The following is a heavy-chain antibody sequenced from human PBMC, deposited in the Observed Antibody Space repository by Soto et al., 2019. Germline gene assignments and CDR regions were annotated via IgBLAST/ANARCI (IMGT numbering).Heavy chain of an antibody. CDR2: IKQDASEK. D-gene: IGHD2-2*01. V-gene: IGHV3-7*01. CDR1: GFAFSGYW. J-gene: IGHJ5*02. Sequence: EVQLVESGGGLVQPGGSLRLSCAASGFAFSGYWMSWVRQAPGKGLEWVANIKQDASEKYYVDSVKGRFTISRDNSKNSLFLQMNSLRADDTAVYYCARGKNTSTSWGQGTLVTVSS. CDR3: ARGKNTSTS.